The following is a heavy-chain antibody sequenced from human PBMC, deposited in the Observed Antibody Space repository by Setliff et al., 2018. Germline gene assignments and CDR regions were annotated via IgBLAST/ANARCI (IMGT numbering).Heavy chain of an antibody. CDR2: IYYSGST. Sequence: SETLSLTCTVSGGSISSSSYYWGWIRQPPGKGLEWIGSIYYSGSTYYNPSLKSRVTISVDTSKNQFSLKLSSVTAADTAVYYCARLPFSSIAARRHFDPWGQGTRVTVSS. V-gene: IGHV4-39*01. D-gene: IGHD6-6*01. CDR3: ARLPFSSIAARRHFDP. CDR1: GGSISSSSYY. J-gene: IGHJ5*02.